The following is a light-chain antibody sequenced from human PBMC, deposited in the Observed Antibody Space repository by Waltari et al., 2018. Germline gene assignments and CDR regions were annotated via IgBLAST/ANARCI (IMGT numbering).Light chain of an antibody. CDR2: WAS. Sequence: DIVMTQSPDTLAVSLGERATMNCKSSQSILYSPSNKNNLTWFQHKPGQPPKMLIYWASTRKPGVPDRFIGSGSGTDFTLTISSLQTEDVAVYYCQQYYTTPRTFGQGTKVEIK. V-gene: IGKV4-1*01. CDR3: QQYYTTPRT. CDR1: QSILYSPSNKNN. J-gene: IGKJ1*01.